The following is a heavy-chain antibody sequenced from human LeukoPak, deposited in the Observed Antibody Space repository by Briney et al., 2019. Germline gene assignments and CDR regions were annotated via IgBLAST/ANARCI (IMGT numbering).Heavy chain of an antibody. J-gene: IGHJ4*02. V-gene: IGHV4-59*01. D-gene: IGHD5-12*01. CDR2: MYYSGSP. CDR1: GGSISSYY. Sequence: SETLSLTCTVSGGSISSYYWSWIRQPPGKGLGGIGYMYYSGSPIYNPQLQSRVAISVAPSNNHFSLQLRSVTAADTAVYYCARDKRGPILYWGQGTLVTVSS. CDR3: ARDKRGPILY.